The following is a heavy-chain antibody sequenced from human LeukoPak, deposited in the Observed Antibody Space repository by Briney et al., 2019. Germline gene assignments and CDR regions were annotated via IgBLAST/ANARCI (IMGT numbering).Heavy chain of an antibody. CDR1: GDTYSDYY. V-gene: IGHV1-2*02. D-gene: IGHD3-10*01. Sequence: GASVKVSCKTSGDTYSDYYIHWVRQAPGLGLEWMGRIKSDDTTYAPKFQGRVAMIKDTSISTAYMELSSLRSEDTAVYYCARGEYYYGSGSYFSYFDYWGQGTLVTVSS. J-gene: IGHJ4*02. CDR2: IKSDDT. CDR3: ARGEYYYGSGSYFSYFDY.